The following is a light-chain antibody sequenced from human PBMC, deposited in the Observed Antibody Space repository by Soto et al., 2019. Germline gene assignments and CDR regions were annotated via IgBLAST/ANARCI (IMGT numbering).Light chain of an antibody. V-gene: IGKV3-15*01. CDR3: QQHNNWPLT. CDR2: VAS. Sequence: EIVMTQSPATLSVSPGERATLSCRASQSVSSNLAWYQQKPGQTPRLLIYVASTRATGVPARFTGSGSGTEFTLTITSLQPEDFAIYYCQQHNNWPLTFGGGT. CDR1: QSVSSN. J-gene: IGKJ4*01.